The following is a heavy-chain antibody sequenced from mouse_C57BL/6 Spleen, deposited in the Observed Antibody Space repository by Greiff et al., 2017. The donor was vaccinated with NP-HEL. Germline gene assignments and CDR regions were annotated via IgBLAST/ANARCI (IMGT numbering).Heavy chain of an antibody. CDR3: ARLGNRFAY. Sequence: VQLQESGAELVMPGASVKLSCKASGYTFTSYWMHWVKQRPGQGLEWIGEIDPSDSYTNYNQKFKGKSTLTVDKSSSTAYMQLSSLTSEDSAVYYCARLGNRFAYWGQGTLVTVSA. V-gene: IGHV1-69*01. J-gene: IGHJ3*01. CDR2: IDPSDSYT. CDR1: GYTFTSYW.